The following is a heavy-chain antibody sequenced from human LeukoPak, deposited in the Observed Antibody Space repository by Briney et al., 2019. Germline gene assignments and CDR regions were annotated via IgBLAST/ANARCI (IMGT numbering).Heavy chain of an antibody. D-gene: IGHD2-2*01. CDR3: ARVRGCSSTSCYGQADY. Sequence: SVKVSCKASGGTFSSYAICWVRQAPGQGLEWMGGIIPIFGTANYAQKLQGRVTITTDESTSTAYMELSSLRSEDTAVYYCARVRGCSSTSCYGQADYWGQGTLVTVSS. V-gene: IGHV1-69*05. J-gene: IGHJ4*02. CDR2: IIPIFGTA. CDR1: GGTFSSYA.